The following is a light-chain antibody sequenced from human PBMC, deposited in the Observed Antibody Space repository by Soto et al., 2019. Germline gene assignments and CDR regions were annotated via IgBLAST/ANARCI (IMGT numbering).Light chain of an antibody. CDR3: SSYTSSSTLVV. V-gene: IGLV2-14*01. J-gene: IGLJ1*01. CDR1: SSDVGGYKY. Sequence: QSALTQPASVSGSPGQSITISCTGTSSDVGGYKYVSWYQQHPDKAPKLMIYEVSSRPSGVSNRISGSKSGNTASLTISGLQAEDEADYYCSSYTSSSTLVVFGTGTKITVL. CDR2: EVS.